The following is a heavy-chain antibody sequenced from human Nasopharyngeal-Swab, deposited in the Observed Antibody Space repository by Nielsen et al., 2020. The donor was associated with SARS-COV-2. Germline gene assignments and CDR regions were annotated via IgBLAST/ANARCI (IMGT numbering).Heavy chain of an antibody. D-gene: IGHD3-10*01. V-gene: IGHV3-23*01. CDR3: AKASGGGEFLLDS. Sequence: GGSLRLSCAASGFTFSNFVMSWVRQAPGKGLEWVSAISGSGGTTYYADSVKGRFTISRDNSKNTLFLQMNSLRIEDTALYYCAKASGGGEFLLDSWGQGTLVTVSS. CDR1: GFTFSNFV. CDR2: ISGSGGTT. J-gene: IGHJ4*02.